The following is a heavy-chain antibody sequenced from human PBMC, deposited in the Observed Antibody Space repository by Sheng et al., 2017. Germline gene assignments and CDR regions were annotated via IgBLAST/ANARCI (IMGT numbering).Heavy chain of an antibody. CDR1: GFTLGTYA. CDR3: ARDNDNYSGYFDY. D-gene: IGHD2-15*01. CDR2: ISKDGRNS. V-gene: IGHV3-30*03. Sequence: QVQLVESGGGVVQPGRSLRLSCAASGFTLGTYAMHWVRQAPGKGLEWVAVISKDGRNSYYRDSVKGRFTISRDNSKSTLNLQMNSLRAEDTALYYCARDNDNYSGYFDYWGQGTLVSVSS. J-gene: IGHJ4*02.